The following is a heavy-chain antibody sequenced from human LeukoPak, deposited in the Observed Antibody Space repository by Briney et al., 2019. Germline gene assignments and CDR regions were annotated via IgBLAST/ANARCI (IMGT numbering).Heavy chain of an antibody. J-gene: IGHJ4*02. CDR1: GFTFSSYG. Sequence: GGSLRLSCAASGFTFSSYGMHWVRQAPGKGLEWVAVIWYDGSNKYYADSVKGRFTISRDNSKNTLYLKMNSLRAEDTAVYYCARDRGGYSSGWYALSRPLGYWGQGTLVTVSS. D-gene: IGHD6-19*01. V-gene: IGHV3-33*01. CDR2: IWYDGSNK. CDR3: ARDRGGYSSGWYALSRPLGY.